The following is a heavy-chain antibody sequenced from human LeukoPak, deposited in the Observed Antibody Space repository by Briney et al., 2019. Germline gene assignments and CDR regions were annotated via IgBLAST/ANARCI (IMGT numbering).Heavy chain of an antibody. Sequence: ASVKVSCKASGGTFSSYAISWVRQAPGQGLEWMGWINTNTGNPTYAQGFTGRFVFSLDTSVSTAYLQISSLKAEDTAVYYCARDRDSSSWVNWFDPWGQGTLVTVSS. CDR3: ARDRDSSSWVNWFDP. V-gene: IGHV7-4-1*02. CDR1: GGTFSSYA. J-gene: IGHJ5*02. D-gene: IGHD6-13*01. CDR2: INTNTGNP.